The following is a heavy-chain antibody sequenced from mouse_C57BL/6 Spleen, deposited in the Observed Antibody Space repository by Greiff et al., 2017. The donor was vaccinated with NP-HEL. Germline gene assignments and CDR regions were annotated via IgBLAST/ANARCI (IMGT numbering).Heavy chain of an antibody. D-gene: IGHD1-1*01. CDR2: INPNNGGT. Sequence: EVQLQQSGPELVKPGASVKIPCKASGYTFTDYNMDWVKQSHGKSLEWIGDINPNNGGTIYNQKFKGKATLTVDKSSSTAYMELRSLTSEDTAVYYCAISLITTVVAPFDYWGQGTTLTVSS. CDR1: GYTFTDYN. J-gene: IGHJ2*01. V-gene: IGHV1-18*01. CDR3: AISLITTVVAPFDY.